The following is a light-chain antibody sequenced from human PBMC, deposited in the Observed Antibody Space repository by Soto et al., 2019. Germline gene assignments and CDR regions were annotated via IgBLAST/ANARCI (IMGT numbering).Light chain of an antibody. CDR1: SSDVGGSNF. CDR2: EVS. J-gene: IGLJ3*02. CDR3: NSYTTSTTWVWV. V-gene: IGLV2-14*01. Sequence: QSALTQPASVSGSPGQSITISCTGTSSDVGGSNFVSWYQQYPGKAPKLIIYEVSNRPSGVSNRFSGSKSGNTASLTISGLQAEDEADYYCNSYTTSTTWVWVFGGGTKLTVL.